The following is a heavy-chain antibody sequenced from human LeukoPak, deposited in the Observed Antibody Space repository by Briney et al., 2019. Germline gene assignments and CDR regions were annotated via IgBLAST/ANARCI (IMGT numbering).Heavy chain of an antibody. V-gene: IGHV3-48*03. CDR3: ARVLIGEFDY. D-gene: IGHD3-10*01. CDR1: GFTFSSYE. Sequence: GGSLRLSCAASGFTFSSYEMNWVRQAPGKGLEWVSYISSSGSTIYYADSVKGRFTISRDNSKNTLYLQMNSLRAEDTAVYYCARVLIGEFDYWGQGTLVTVSS. CDR2: ISSSGSTI. J-gene: IGHJ4*02.